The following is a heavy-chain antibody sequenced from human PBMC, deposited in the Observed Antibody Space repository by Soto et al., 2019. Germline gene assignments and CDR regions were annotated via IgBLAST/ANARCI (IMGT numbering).Heavy chain of an antibody. CDR3: TRDPNYDILTGYLSLMDV. CDR2: IRSKAYGGTT. D-gene: IGHD3-9*01. J-gene: IGHJ6*02. V-gene: IGHV3-49*03. Sequence: GESLRLSCTASGFTFGGYAMSCLLQAPGKGREGVGVIRSKAYGGTTEYAASVKGRFTISRDDSKSIAYLQMNSLKTEDTAVYYCTRDPNYDILTGYLSLMDVWGQGTTVTVSS. CDR1: GFTFGGYA.